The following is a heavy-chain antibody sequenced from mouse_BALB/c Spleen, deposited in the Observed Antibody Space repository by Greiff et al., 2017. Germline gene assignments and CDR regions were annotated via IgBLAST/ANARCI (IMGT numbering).Heavy chain of an antibody. CDR2: IYPYNGGT. D-gene: IGHD2-10*02. CDR3: ATYGNFSWFAY. J-gene: IGHJ3*01. CDR1: GYTFTDYN. Sequence: EVQLQESGPELVKPGASVKISCKASGYTFTDYNMHWVKQSHGKSLEWIGYIYPYNGGTGYNQKFKSKATLTVDNSSSTAYMELRSLTSEDSAVYYCATYGNFSWFAYWGQGTLVTVSA. V-gene: IGHV1S29*02.